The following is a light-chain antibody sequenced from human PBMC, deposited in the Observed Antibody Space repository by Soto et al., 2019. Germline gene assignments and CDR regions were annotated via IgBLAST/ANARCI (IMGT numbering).Light chain of an antibody. CDR3: CSYAGSYTYV. Sequence: QSVLPQPRSVSGSPGQSVTISCTGTSSDVGGYNYVSWYQQHPGKAPKLMIYDVSTRPPGVPDRFSGSKSGNTASLTISGLQAEDEADYYCCSYAGSYTYVFGTGTKVTVL. CDR1: SSDVGGYNY. V-gene: IGLV2-11*01. CDR2: DVS. J-gene: IGLJ1*01.